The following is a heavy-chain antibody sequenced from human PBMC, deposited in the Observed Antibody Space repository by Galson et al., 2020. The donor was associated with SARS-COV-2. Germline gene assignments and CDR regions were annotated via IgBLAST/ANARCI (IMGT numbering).Heavy chain of an antibody. J-gene: IGHJ4*02. D-gene: IGHD2-15*01. V-gene: IGHV4-4*02. CDR3: ARSQYCWSGSCSTFAY. Sequence: SETLSLTCAVSGDSISSSHWWSWVRQSPGKGLEWIGEVNDSGNSNYNPSLKSPVTISADKSKNHFSLNLNSVTAADPAIYYCARSQYCWSGSCSTFAYWGQGTLVTVSS. CDR2: VNDSGNS. CDR1: GDSISSSHW.